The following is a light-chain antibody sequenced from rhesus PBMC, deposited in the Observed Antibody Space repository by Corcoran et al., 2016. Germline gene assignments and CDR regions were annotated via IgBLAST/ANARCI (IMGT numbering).Light chain of an antibody. Sequence: EIVMTQSPATLSLSPGERATLSCRASQSGGSGLAWYQQKPGQAPRPPIIGASSRATGIPDRFRGSGSGTDFTLTISSLEPEDVAVYYCLQLSNRPAFGPGTKVEIK. CDR3: LQLSNRPA. J-gene: IGKJ1*01. CDR2: GAS. V-gene: IGKV3-24*04. CDR1: QSGGSG.